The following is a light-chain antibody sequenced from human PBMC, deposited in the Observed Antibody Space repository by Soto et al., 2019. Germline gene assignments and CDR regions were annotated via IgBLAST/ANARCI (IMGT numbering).Light chain of an antibody. J-gene: IGKJ1*01. CDR3: LQDYNYPRT. V-gene: IGKV1-6*01. CDR1: QGIRND. Sequence: AIQMTQSPSSLSASVGDRVTITCRASQGIRNDLGWYQQKPGKAPKLLIYAASSLHSGVPSRFSGSGSDTDFTLTISSLQPEDFATYYCLQDYNYPRTFDQGTKVEIK. CDR2: AAS.